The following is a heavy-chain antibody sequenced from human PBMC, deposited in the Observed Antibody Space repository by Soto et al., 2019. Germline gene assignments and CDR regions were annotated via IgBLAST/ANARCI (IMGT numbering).Heavy chain of an antibody. D-gene: IGHD2-2*01. V-gene: IGHV4-59*01. CDR1: GGSISSYY. CDR2: TYYSGST. CDR3: AREGYCSSTSCYEFWFDP. Sequence: SETLSLTCTVSGGSISSYYWSWIRQPPGKGLEWIGYTYYSGSTNYNPSLKSRVTISVDTSKNQFSLKLSSVTAADTAVYYCAREGYCSSTSCYEFWFDPWGQGTLVTVSS. J-gene: IGHJ5*02.